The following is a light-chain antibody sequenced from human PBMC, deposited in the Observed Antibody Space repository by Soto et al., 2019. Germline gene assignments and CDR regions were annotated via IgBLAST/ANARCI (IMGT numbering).Light chain of an antibody. CDR3: QKYSSAPWT. Sequence: DIQMTQSPSSLSASVGDRVTITCRASQGISDYLAWYRQRPGKVPELLIYAASTLQSGVPSRFSGSGSRTDFSLTISSLQPEDGATYYCQKYSSAPWTFGQGTKVEIK. V-gene: IGKV1-27*01. J-gene: IGKJ1*01. CDR1: QGISDY. CDR2: AAS.